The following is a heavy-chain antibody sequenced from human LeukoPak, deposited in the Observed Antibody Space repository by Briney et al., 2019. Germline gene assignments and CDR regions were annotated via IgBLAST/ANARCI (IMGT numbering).Heavy chain of an antibody. CDR1: GFTFSSYW. CDR3: ARGYGDYE. J-gene: IGHJ4*02. V-gene: IGHV3-7*01. Sequence: KTGGSLRLSCAVSGFTFSSYWMSWVRQAPGKGLEWVANIKQDGSEKYYVDSVKGRFTISRDNAKNSLYLQMNSLRAEDTAVYYCARGYGDYEWGQGTLVTVSS. D-gene: IGHD4-17*01. CDR2: IKQDGSEK.